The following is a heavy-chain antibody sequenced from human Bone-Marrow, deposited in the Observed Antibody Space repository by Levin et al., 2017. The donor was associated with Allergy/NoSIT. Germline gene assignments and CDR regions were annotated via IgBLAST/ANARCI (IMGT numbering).Heavy chain of an antibody. D-gene: IGHD5-18*01. J-gene: IGHJ6*02. CDR3: ARKRAGDVDTAMVTSDYYYGMDV. V-gene: IGHV3-30-3*01. Sequence: GGSLRLSCAASGFTFSSYAMHWVRQAPGKGLEWVAVISYDGSNKYYADSVKGRFTISRDNSKNTLYLQMNSLRAEDTAVYYCARKRAGDVDTAMVTSDYYYGMDVWGQGTTVTVSS. CDR1: GFTFSSYA. CDR2: ISYDGSNK.